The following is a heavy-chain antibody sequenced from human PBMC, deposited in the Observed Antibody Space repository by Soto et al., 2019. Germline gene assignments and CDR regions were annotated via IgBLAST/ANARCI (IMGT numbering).Heavy chain of an antibody. J-gene: IGHJ4*02. D-gene: IGHD5-18*01. V-gene: IGHV1-18*01. CDR2: IGGYKGNT. CDR1: GYTFTNYG. CDR3: APHTLDTGMPSGY. Sequence: GASVKVSCKASGYTFTNYGVSWVRQAPGQGLEWMGWIGGYKGNTNYAQKLQGRVTLTTDTSTSTAYMELRSLRSDDTAVYYCAPHTLDTGMPSGYWAQRSLVPVSS.